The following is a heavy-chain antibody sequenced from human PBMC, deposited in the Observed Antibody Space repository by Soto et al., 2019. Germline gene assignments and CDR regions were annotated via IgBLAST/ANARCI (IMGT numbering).Heavy chain of an antibody. CDR3: ARRRAWNDAFDL. J-gene: IGHJ4*02. D-gene: IGHD1-1*01. Sequence: GESLKISCKGSGYSFTSYCISWVRQMPGKGLEWMGRIDPSDSYSNYSPSFEGHVTFSADKSLSTAYLQWNSLRASGTARYYCARRRAWNDAFDLWGQGILVTVSS. CDR1: GYSFTSYC. V-gene: IGHV5-10-1*01. CDR2: IDPSDSYS.